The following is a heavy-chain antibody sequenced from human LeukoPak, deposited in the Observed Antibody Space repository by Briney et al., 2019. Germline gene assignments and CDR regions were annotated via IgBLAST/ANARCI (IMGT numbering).Heavy chain of an antibody. V-gene: IGHV1-2*02. CDR3: ASHPPQAAAGMGRHYYYYYMDV. Sequence: GASVKVSCKASGYTFTGYYMHWVRQAPGQGLEWMGWINPNSGGTNYAQKFQGRVTMTRDTSISTAYMELRSLRSDDTAVYYCASHPPQAAAGMGRHYYYYYMDVWGKGTTVTVSS. CDR1: GYTFTGYY. J-gene: IGHJ6*03. CDR2: INPNSGGT. D-gene: IGHD6-13*01.